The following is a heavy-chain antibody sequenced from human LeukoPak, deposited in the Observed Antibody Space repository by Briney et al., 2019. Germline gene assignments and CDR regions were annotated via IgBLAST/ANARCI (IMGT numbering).Heavy chain of an antibody. CDR1: GFTFSRYD. J-gene: IGHJ4*02. CDR3: AKAPPAFLYYDSLYYFDY. V-gene: IGHV3-30*02. D-gene: IGHD3-3*01. CDR2: VRFDGRET. Sequence: GGSLRLSCVASGFTFSRYDMHWVRQAPGKGLEWLAFVRFDGRETFYADPVKGRFTISRDNSKNTLYLQMNSLRAEDTAVYYCAKAPPAFLYYDSLYYFDYWGQGTLVTVSS.